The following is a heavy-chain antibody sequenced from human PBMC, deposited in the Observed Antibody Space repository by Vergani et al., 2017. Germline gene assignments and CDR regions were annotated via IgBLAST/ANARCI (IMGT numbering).Heavy chain of an antibody. V-gene: IGHV1-46*03. CDR3: ARGDYGILTGYRY. D-gene: IGHD3-9*01. Sequence: QVQVVQSGAEVKTSGASVKVSCKTSGYTFSNYYMHWVRHAPGQGLELMGIINPSGGHTNYAQKFQGRVTMTRDTSTSTVYMELSSLRSEDTAIYYCARGDYGILTGYRYWGQGTLVTVSA. J-gene: IGHJ4*02. CDR1: GYTFSNYY. CDR2: INPSGGHT.